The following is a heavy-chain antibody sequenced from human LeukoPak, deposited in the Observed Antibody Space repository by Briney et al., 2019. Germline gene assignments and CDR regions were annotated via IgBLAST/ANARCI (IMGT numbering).Heavy chain of an antibody. Sequence: PGGSLRLSCAASGFTFSSYAMSWVRQAPGKGLEWVSAISGSGGSTYYADSVEGRFTISRDNSKNTLYLQMNSLRAEDTAVYYCAKFVRSGSYYYYYYGMDVWGQGTTVTVSS. CDR3: AKFVRSGSYYYYYYGMDV. CDR1: GFTFSSYA. J-gene: IGHJ6*02. V-gene: IGHV3-23*01. D-gene: IGHD1-26*01. CDR2: ISGSGGST.